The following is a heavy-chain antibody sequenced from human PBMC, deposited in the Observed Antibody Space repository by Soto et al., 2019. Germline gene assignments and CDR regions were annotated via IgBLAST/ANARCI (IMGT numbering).Heavy chain of an antibody. CDR1: GFTFSSYG. Sequence: QVQLVESGGGVVQPGRSLRLSCAASGFTFSSYGMHWVRQAPGKGLEWVAVIWYDGSNKYYADSVKGRFTISRDNSKNTLYLQMNSLRAEDTAVYYCARAAGTAAPGTNYWGQGTLVTVSS. J-gene: IGHJ4*02. V-gene: IGHV3-33*01. CDR3: ARAAGTAAPGTNY. CDR2: IWYDGSNK. D-gene: IGHD6-13*01.